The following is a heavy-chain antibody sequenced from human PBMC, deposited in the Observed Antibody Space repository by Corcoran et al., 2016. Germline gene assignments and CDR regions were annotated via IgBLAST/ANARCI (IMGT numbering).Heavy chain of an antibody. D-gene: IGHD3-9*01. J-gene: IGHJ5*02. Sequence: QVQLQESGPGLVKPSETLSLTCTVSGGSISSYYWSWIRQPPGKGLEWIGYIYYSGSTNYNPSLKRRVTISVDTSKNQFSLKLSSVTAADTAVYYCARVLRYFDWLGKFDPWGQGTLVTVSS. CDR3: ARVLRYFDWLGKFDP. CDR1: GGSISSYY. V-gene: IGHV4-59*01. CDR2: IYYSGST.